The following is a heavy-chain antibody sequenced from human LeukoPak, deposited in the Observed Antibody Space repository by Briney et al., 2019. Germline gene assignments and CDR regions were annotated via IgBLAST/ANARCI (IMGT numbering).Heavy chain of an antibody. D-gene: IGHD6-13*01. CDR2: MQYSGSA. Sequence: SETLSLTCTVSGASISSYFWSWIRQPPGKGLEWIGYMQYSGSANYNPSLKSRVTISLDTSENQFSLKMSSVTAADTAVYYCARRSSSFPNWFDPWGQRTLVTVSS. CDR1: GASISSYF. CDR3: ARRSSSFPNWFDP. V-gene: IGHV4-59*08. J-gene: IGHJ5*02.